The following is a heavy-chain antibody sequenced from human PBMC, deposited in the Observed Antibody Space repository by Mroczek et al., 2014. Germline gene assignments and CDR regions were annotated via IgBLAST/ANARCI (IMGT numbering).Heavy chain of an antibody. D-gene: IGHD3-22*01. Sequence: QVQLQQWGAGLLKPSETLSLTCAVYGGSFSGYYWSWIRQPPGKGLEWIGEINHSGSTNYNPSLKSRVTISVDTSKNQFSLKLSSVTAADTAVYYCARGPAYYSRGDYFDYWGQGTLVTVSS. V-gene: IGHV4-34*01. CDR3: ARGPAYYSRGDYFDY. J-gene: IGHJ4*02. CDR1: GGSFSGYY. CDR2: INHSGST.